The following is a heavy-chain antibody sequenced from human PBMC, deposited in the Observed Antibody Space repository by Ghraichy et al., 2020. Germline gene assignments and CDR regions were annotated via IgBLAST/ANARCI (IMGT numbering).Heavy chain of an antibody. CDR1: GFTVSSNY. CDR2: IYSGGST. Sequence: GGSLRLSCAASGFTVSSNYMSWVRQAPGKGLEWVSVIYSGGSTYYADSVKGRFTISRHNSKNTLYLQMNSLRAEDTAVYYCARVTRSYYYYGMDVWGQGTTVTVSS. V-gene: IGHV3-53*04. CDR3: ARVTRSYYYYGMDV. D-gene: IGHD3-10*01. J-gene: IGHJ6*02.